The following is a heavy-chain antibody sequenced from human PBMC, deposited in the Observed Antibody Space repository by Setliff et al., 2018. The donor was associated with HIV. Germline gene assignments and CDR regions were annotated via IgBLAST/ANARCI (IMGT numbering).Heavy chain of an antibody. J-gene: IGHJ4*02. V-gene: IGHV3-33*01. CDR1: GFTFSSYG. D-gene: IGHD3-22*01. CDR2: IWYDGNNK. Sequence: GGSLRLSCAASGFTFSSYGMHWVRQAPGKGLEWVAVIWYDGNNKYSADSVKGRFTISRDNSKNTLYLQMNSLSAEDTAVYYCAREGGDYYDSSVPDYWGQGTLVTVSS. CDR3: AREGGDYYDSSVPDY.